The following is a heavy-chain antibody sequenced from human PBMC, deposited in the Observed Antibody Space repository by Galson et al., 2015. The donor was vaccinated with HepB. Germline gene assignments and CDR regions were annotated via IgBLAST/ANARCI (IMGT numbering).Heavy chain of an antibody. Sequence: SLRLSYAASGFTFNNSTMNWVRQAPGKGLEWVSSIVISGASMSYADSVKGGFTISRDNAYSSLHLQMNSLKTDDTAVYYCVTGGDTFAFWGQGTLVTVAS. CDR3: VTGGDTFAF. CDR2: IVISGASM. V-gene: IGHV3-21*01. CDR1: GFTFNNST. J-gene: IGHJ4*02. D-gene: IGHD3-16*01.